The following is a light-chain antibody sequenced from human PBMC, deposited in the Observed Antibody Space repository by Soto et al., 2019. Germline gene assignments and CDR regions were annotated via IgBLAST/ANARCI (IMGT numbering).Light chain of an antibody. CDR1: QSVSSN. V-gene: IGKV3-15*01. Sequence: EIVMTQSPATLSVSPGERATLSCRASQSVSSNLAWYQQKPGQAPRLLIYGASTRATGIPARFSGSGSGTEFTLTISSLQPEDFATYYCQQSHSTPTFGQGTKVDI. J-gene: IGKJ1*01. CDR2: GAS. CDR3: QQSHSTPT.